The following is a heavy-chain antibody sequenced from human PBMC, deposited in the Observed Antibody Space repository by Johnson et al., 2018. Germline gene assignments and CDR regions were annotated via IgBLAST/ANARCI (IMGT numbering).Heavy chain of an antibody. CDR1: GFTFSDYY. J-gene: IGHJ6*03. V-gene: IGHV3-11*04. CDR3: ARASSSGEYYFYYYYMDV. CDR2: ISSSSSVI. Sequence: VQLLESGGGLVKPGGSLRLSCAGSGFTFSDYYMSWIRQAPGKGLECVAYISSSSSVIYYGDSVKGRFTISRDNAKNSLYLQMNSLRGEDTAVYYCARASSSGEYYFYYYYMDVWGNGTTVTVSS. D-gene: IGHD6-13*01.